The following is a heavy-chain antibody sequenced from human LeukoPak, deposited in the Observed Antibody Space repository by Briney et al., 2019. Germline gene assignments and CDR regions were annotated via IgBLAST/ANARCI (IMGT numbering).Heavy chain of an antibody. CDR1: GGSVSSGSYY. V-gene: IGHV4-61*01. CDR3: ARVTVGASWFDY. J-gene: IGHJ4*02. Sequence: SETLSLTCTVSGGSVSSGSYYWSWIRQPPGKGLEWIGYIYYSGSTNYNPSLKSRVTISVDTSKNQFSLKLSSVTAADTAVYYCARVTVGASWFDYWGQGTLVTVSS. CDR2: IYYSGST. D-gene: IGHD1-26*01.